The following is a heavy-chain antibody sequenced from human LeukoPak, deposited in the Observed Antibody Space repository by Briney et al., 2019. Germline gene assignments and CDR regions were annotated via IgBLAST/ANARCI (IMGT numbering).Heavy chain of an antibody. CDR3: AKDGRYCSAYYYYYMDV. J-gene: IGHJ6*03. V-gene: IGHV3-9*03. CDR1: GFTFDDYA. Sequence: GGSLRLSCAASGFTFDDYAMHWVRQAPGKGLEWVSGISWNSGSIGYADSVKGRFTISRDNAKNSLYLQMNSLRAEDMALYYCAKDGRYCSAYYYYYMDVWGKGTTVTVSS. CDR2: ISWNSGSI. D-gene: IGHD6-19*01.